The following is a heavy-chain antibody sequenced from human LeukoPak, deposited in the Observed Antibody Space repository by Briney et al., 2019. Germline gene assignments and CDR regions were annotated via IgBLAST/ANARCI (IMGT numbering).Heavy chain of an antibody. CDR2: IHNSGRT. Sequence: SETLSLTCSVSGGSVSSYYWSWIRQSPGKGLECIGYIHNSGRTNYNPSLKSRVTGFVDTSKNQVSLRLSSVTAADTAVYYCARARHRWFGSPVAYWGQGTLVTVSS. CDR1: GGSVSSYY. D-gene: IGHD3-10*01. V-gene: IGHV4-4*08. CDR3: ARARHRWFGSPVAY. J-gene: IGHJ4*02.